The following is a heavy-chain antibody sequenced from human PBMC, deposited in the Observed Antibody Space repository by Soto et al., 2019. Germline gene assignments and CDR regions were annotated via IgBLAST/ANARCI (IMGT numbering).Heavy chain of an antibody. CDR1: GYKFTTHF. Sequence: ASVKVSCKASGYKFTTHFIHWVRQAPGQGLEWMGMIHPSGDTGYAQKFRGRVTMTIDTSTTTAYMELRNLTSEDMAVYFSVRGYCTTSPCSGDFQFWGQGTLVTVSS. J-gene: IGHJ1*01. CDR3: VRGYCTTSPCSGDFQF. D-gene: IGHD2-15*01. V-gene: IGHV1-46*01. CDR2: IHPSGDT.